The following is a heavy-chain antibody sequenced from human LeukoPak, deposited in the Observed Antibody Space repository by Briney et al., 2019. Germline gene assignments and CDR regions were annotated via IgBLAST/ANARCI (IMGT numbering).Heavy chain of an antibody. V-gene: IGHV5-51*01. CDR1: GYSFTSYW. CDR3: ARVDYDSSGYSPLFDY. CDR2: IYPGDSDT. D-gene: IGHD3-22*01. J-gene: IGHJ4*02. Sequence: GESLKISCKGSGYSFTSYWIGWVRQMPGKGLEWTGIIYPGDSDTRYSASFQEQVTISADKSISTAYLQWSSLKASDTAMYYCARVDYDSSGYSPLFDYWGQGTLVTVSS.